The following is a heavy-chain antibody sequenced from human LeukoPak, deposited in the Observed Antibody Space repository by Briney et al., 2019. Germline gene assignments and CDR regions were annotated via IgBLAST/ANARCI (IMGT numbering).Heavy chain of an antibody. D-gene: IGHD3-10*01. Sequence: SETLSLTCSVSGGSISSGGYYWSWIRQHPGKGLEWIGYIYYSGSTYYNPSLKSRVTISVDTSKNQFSLKLSSVTAADTAVYYCARSITMVRGVIRSYYYYGMDVWGQGTTVTVSS. V-gene: IGHV4-31*03. CDR2: IYYSGST. CDR3: ARSITMVRGVIRSYYYYGMDV. J-gene: IGHJ6*02. CDR1: GGSISSGGYY.